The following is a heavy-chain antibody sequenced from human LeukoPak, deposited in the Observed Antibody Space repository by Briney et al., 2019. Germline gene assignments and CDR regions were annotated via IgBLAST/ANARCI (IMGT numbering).Heavy chain of an antibody. CDR2: INHSGST. V-gene: IGHV4-34*01. CDR3: ARGTKKSAAPLPFDY. J-gene: IGHJ4*02. CDR1: GGSFSGYY. D-gene: IGHD6-13*01. Sequence: SETLSLTCAVYGGSFSGYYWSWIRQPPGKGLEWIGEINHSGSTNYNPSLKSRVTISVDTSKNRFSLKLSSVTAADTAVYYCARGTKKSAAPLPFDYWGQGTLVTVSS.